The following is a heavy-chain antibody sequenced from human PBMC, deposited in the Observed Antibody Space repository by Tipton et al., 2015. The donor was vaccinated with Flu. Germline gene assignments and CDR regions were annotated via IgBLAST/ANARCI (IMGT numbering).Heavy chain of an antibody. Sequence: TLSLTCTVSGGSIRPYFWSWLRQSPSKGLEWIAYFNYNGSTTNYNPSLKSRLSTSVDTSKNQFSLRLSSVTAADTAVYYCARRDYSNYVSDPKNWFDPWGQGTLVTVSS. CDR2: FNYNGST. D-gene: IGHD4-11*01. J-gene: IGHJ5*02. CDR1: GGSIRPYF. CDR3: ARRDYSNYVSDPKNWFDP. V-gene: IGHV4-59*08.